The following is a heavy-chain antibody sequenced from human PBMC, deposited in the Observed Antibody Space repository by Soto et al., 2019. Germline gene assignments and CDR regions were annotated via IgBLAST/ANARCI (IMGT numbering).Heavy chain of an antibody. CDR2: IYYSGST. Sequence: PSETLSLTCTVSGGSISSYYWSWIRQPPGKGLEWIGYIYYSGSTNYNPSLKSRVTISVDTSKNQFSLKLSSVTAADTAVYYCARRWGRTLDYWGQRTLVTVSS. D-gene: IGHD2-15*01. CDR1: GGSISSYY. J-gene: IGHJ4*02. CDR3: ARRWGRTLDY. V-gene: IGHV4-59*01.